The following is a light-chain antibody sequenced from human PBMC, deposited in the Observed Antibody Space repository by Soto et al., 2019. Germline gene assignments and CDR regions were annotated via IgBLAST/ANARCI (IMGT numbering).Light chain of an antibody. CDR3: QQYGSSPET. Sequence: EIVVTQSPGTLSVSPGETATLSCGTSQSVSSNLAWYQQKPGQAPRLLIYGASTRATGIPARFSGSGSETEFTLTISSLQSEDFAVYYCQQYGSSPETFGQGTKVDIK. CDR2: GAS. CDR1: QSVSSN. V-gene: IGKV3D-15*01. J-gene: IGKJ1*01.